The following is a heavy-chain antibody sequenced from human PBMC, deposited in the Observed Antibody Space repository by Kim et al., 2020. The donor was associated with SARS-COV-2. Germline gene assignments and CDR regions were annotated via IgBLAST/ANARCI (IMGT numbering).Heavy chain of an antibody. Sequence: SETLSLTCAVYGGSFSGYYWSWIRQHPGKGLEWIGEINHSGSTNYNPSLKSRVTISVDTSTNQFTLKLSSVTAADTAVYYCASRDYGDYGYYYYGMDVWGQGTTVTVSS. CDR1: GGSFSGYY. CDR3: ASRDYGDYGYYYYGMDV. D-gene: IGHD4-17*01. J-gene: IGHJ6*02. V-gene: IGHV4-34*01. CDR2: INHSGST.